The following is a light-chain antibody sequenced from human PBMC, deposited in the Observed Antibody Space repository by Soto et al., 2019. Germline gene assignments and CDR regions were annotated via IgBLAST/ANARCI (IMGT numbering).Light chain of an antibody. Sequence: QSALTQPASVSGSPGQSITISCTGTSSDVGGYPYVSWYQQHPGKAPKLMIYDVSNLPSGVSIRFSGSKSGNTASLTISGLQAEDEADYYCSSYTSSSTVLFGGGTQLTVL. CDR1: SSDVGGYPY. CDR2: DVS. J-gene: IGLJ7*01. CDR3: SSYTSSSTVL. V-gene: IGLV2-14*03.